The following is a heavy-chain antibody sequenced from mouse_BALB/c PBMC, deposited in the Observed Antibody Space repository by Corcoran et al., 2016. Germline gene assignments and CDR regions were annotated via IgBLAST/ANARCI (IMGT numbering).Heavy chain of an antibody. CDR3: ARWGITTFDP. J-gene: IGHJ2*03. CDR2: INPRSGGT. CDR1: GCRFTDYN. Sequence: EVLLQQSGPELVKPGASVKIPCKASGCRFTDYNMDWGRQSHGKSIEWIGDINPRSGGTIYNQTFKGKATLTIDKSSSTAYMELHSLTSEDTAVYYCARWGITTFDPWGQGTSVTVS. V-gene: IGHV1-18*01. D-gene: IGHD1-1*01.